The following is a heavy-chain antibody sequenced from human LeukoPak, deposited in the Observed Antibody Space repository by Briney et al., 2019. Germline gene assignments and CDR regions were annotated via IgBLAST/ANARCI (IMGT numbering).Heavy chain of an antibody. Sequence: SETLSLTCAVSGGSISSGGYSWSWTRQPPGKGLEWIGYIYHSGSTYYNPSLKSRVTISVDRSKNQFSLKLSSVTAADTAVYYCARAEGYCSSTSCQMSGDAFDIWGQGTMVTVSS. J-gene: IGHJ3*02. CDR2: IYHSGST. D-gene: IGHD2-2*01. CDR3: ARAEGYCSSTSCQMSGDAFDI. CDR1: GGSISSGGYS. V-gene: IGHV4-30-2*01.